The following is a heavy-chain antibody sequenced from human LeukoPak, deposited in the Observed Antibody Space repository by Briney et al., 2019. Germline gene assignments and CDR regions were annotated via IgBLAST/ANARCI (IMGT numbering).Heavy chain of an antibody. CDR3: AKDRLWYSSSSMDFQH. V-gene: IGHV3-66*01. Sequence: GSLRLSCAASGFTVSSNYMSWVRQAPGKGLEWVSVIYSGGSTYYADSVKGRFTISRDNSKNTLYLQMNSLRAEDTAVYYCAKDRLWYSSSSMDFQHWGQGTLVTVSS. CDR2: IYSGGST. J-gene: IGHJ1*01. D-gene: IGHD6-6*01. CDR1: GFTVSSNY.